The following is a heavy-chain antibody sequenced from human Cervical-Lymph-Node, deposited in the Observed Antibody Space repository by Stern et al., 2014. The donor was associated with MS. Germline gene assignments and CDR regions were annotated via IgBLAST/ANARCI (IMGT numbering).Heavy chain of an antibody. CDR3: ARSSPGAAGDLDY. CDR2: IYYSGST. J-gene: IGHJ4*02. V-gene: IGHV4-31*03. Sequence: QVQLQESGPGLVKPSQTLSLTCTVSGGSISSGGYYWSWIRQHPGKGLEXIGYIYYSGSTYYNPSLKSRVTISVDTSKNQFPLKLSSVTAADTAVYYCARSSPGAAGDLDYWGQGTLVTVSS. D-gene: IGHD6-13*01. CDR1: GGSISSGGYY.